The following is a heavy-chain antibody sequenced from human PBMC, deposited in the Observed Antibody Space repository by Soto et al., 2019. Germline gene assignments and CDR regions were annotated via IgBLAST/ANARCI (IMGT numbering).Heavy chain of an antibody. J-gene: IGHJ6*02. CDR3: AREQRVTRPQQPQLLNYYYYGMDV. D-gene: IGHD3-10*01. Sequence: QVQLVQSGAEVKKPGASVKVSCKASGYTFTSYDINWVRQATGQGLEWMGWMNPNSGNTGYAQKFQGRVTMTRNTSISKAKMRLSSLRSEDTAVYYCAREQRVTRPQQPQLLNYYYYGMDVWGQGTTVTVSS. V-gene: IGHV1-8*01. CDR2: MNPNSGNT. CDR1: GYTFTSYD.